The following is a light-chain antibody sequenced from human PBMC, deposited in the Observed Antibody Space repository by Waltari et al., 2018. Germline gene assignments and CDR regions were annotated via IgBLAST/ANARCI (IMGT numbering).Light chain of an antibody. CDR2: DDN. CDR1: NIRSQT. CDR3: QVWDSSGDHPV. V-gene: IGLV3-21*03. Sequence: SYVLTQPPSVSVAPGKTAKISCAGQNIRSQTVHWYRQKAGQAPVLVIYDDNVRPSGMPDRISGADTATLTIARVEAGDEADYFCQVWDSSGDHPVFGGGTRLTVL. J-gene: IGLJ2*01.